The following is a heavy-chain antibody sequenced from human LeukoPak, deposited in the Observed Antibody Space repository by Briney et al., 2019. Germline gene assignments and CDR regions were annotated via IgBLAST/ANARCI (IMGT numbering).Heavy chain of an antibody. Sequence: PGGSLRLSCAASGFTFSSYAMHWVRQAPGKGLEWVAVISYDGSNKYYADSVKGRFTISRDNSKNTLYLQMNSLRAEDTAVYYCARDDYSNYVHWGQGTLVTVSS. CDR3: ARDDYSNYVH. D-gene: IGHD4-11*01. V-gene: IGHV3-30*14. J-gene: IGHJ4*02. CDR2: ISYDGSNK. CDR1: GFTFSSYA.